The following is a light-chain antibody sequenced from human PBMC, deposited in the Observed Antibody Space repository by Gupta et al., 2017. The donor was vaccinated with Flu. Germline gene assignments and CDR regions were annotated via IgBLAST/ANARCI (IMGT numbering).Light chain of an antibody. CDR3: QQYATVALT. J-gene: IGKJ4*01. V-gene: IGKV1-5*03. Sequence: DTQMTPSPSTLSASVGDKVTITCRASLSISNWLAWYQQKPGKAPKILINKASSLESGVPSRFTGSGSGTEFTLTISSLQPDDFATYYCQQYATVALTFGGGTKVEIK. CDR2: KAS. CDR1: LSISNW.